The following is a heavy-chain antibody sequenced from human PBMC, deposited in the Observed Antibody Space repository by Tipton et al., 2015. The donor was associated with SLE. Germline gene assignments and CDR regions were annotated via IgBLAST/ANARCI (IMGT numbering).Heavy chain of an antibody. J-gene: IGHJ4*02. D-gene: IGHD3-10*01. CDR3: ARIGGYGSGTFYPDY. CDR2: IYNSATSSGST. Sequence: TLSLTCKVSGGSIGPYYWNWIRQSPGKGLEWIGYIYNSATSSGSTNYNSSLKSRVTMSVDPSRMQISLNLRSVTAADTAVYFCARIGGYGSGTFYPDYWGRGTLVSVSS. V-gene: IGHV4-59*01. CDR1: GGSIGPYY.